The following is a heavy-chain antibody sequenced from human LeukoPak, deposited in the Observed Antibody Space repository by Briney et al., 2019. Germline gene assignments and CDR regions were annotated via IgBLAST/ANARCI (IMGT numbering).Heavy chain of an antibody. D-gene: IGHD3-22*01. V-gene: IGHV3-23*01. CDR1: GFSFSDYA. J-gene: IGHJ4*02. Sequence: PGGSLRLSCAASGFSFSDYAMGWVRQAPGKGLEWVSTVNENSRRTYYADSVKGRFTMSRDNSKNTLYLQMNSLRAEDTAIYYCTKEGRPNSRGGYYDYWGLGTRVTVSS. CDR3: TKEGRPNSRGGYYDY. CDR2: VNENSRRT.